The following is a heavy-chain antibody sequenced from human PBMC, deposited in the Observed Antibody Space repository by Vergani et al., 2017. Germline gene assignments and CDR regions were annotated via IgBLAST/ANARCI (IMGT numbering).Heavy chain of an antibody. CDR3: ARDTAVADDVFDL. Sequence: QVQLQESGPGLVRPSETLSLTCSVSGTSVSSGTHYWNWIRQPADKTLEWIGRIYTSGSTDYNPTRRSRITWSLVSSTNQVSLKVSSVTAADTAVYFCARDTAVADDVFDLWGQGTLVSVSA. D-gene: IGHD6-19*01. CDR2: IYTSGST. J-gene: IGHJ3*01. V-gene: IGHV4-61*02. CDR1: GTSVSSGTHY.